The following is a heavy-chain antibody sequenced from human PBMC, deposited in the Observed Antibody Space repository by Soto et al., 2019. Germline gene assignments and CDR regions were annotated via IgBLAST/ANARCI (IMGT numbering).Heavy chain of an antibody. CDR3: ARHKRDLRFLEWSYYFDY. J-gene: IGHJ4*02. CDR2: ISGSGIST. CDR1: GFTFSNYA. V-gene: IGHV3-23*01. Sequence: GGSLRLSCAASGFTFSNYAMSWVRQAPGKGLEWVSAISGSGISTYYADSVKGRFTISRDNSKNTLYLQMNSLRAEDTAVYYCARHKRDLRFLEWSYYFDYWGQGTLVTVSS. D-gene: IGHD3-3*01.